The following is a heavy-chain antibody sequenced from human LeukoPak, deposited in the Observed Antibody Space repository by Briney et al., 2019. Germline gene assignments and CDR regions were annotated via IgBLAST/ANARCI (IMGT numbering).Heavy chain of an antibody. D-gene: IGHD3-10*01. J-gene: IGHJ4*02. CDR1: GYTFTNYG. V-gene: IGHV1-18*01. Sequence: ASLNLSCKASGYTFTNYGIRWGRHAPGQGREWRGWISAYNVKTGYAQKLQGRLTIPTNTSKSTVYMELRSLTSDDTAVYFCARGWSFDRAYYDSWGQGALVTVSS. CDR2: ISAYNVKT. CDR3: ARGWSFDRAYYDS.